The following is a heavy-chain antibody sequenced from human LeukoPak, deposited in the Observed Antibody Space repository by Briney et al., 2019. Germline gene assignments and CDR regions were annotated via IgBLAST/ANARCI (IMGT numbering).Heavy chain of an antibody. CDR2: INHSGST. Sequence: SETLSPPLAVYGGSFSGFSWSWIPHPPGKGGEGIGEINHSGSTNYNPSLKSRVTISVDTSKNQFSLKLSSVTAADTAVYYCARLPFLPAAVYYYYGMDVWGKGTTVTVSS. V-gene: IGHV4-34*01. D-gene: IGHD2-2*01. CDR1: GGSFSGFS. CDR3: ARLPFLPAAVYYYYGMDV. J-gene: IGHJ6*04.